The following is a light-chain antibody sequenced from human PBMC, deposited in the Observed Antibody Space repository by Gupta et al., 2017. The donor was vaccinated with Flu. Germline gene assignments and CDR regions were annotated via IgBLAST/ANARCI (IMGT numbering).Light chain of an antibody. CDR3: QQAGNSPFT. V-gene: IGKV3-20*01. J-gene: IGKJ2*01. CDR1: QNIENSY. CDR2: AAA. Sequence: EIVLTQSSVTLSLSPGERATLSCRARQNIENSYLAWYQQKPGQAPRLLIFAAAAWASGIPDRFSGGGSGTKFTLTISGLESEEFASYYCQQAGNSPFTFGQGTRLENK.